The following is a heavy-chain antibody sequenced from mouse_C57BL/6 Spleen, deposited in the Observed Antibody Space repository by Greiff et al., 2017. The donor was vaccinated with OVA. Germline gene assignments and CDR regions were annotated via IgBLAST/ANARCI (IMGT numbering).Heavy chain of an antibody. D-gene: IGHD4-1*01. CDR3: AREGANWDDWYCDV. CDR1: GYAFSSSW. V-gene: IGHV1-82*01. J-gene: IGHJ1*03. CDR2: IYPGDGDT. Sequence: QVQLKESGPELVKPGASVKISCKASGYAFSSSWMNWVKQRPGKGLEWIGRIYPGDGDTNYNGKFKGKATLTADKSSSTAYMQLSSLTSEDSAVYFCAREGANWDDWYCDVWGTGTTVTVSS.